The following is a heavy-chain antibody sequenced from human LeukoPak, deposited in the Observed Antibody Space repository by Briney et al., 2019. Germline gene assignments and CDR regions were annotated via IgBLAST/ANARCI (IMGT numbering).Heavy chain of an antibody. CDR3: AKIGYCSSTSCYRSWFDP. CDR2: IRYDGSNK. D-gene: IGHD2-2*02. V-gene: IGHV3-30*02. CDR1: GFTFSSYG. Sequence: PGGSLRLSCAASGFTFSSYGMHWVRQAPGKGLEWVAFIRYDGSNKYYADSVKGRFTISRDNSKNTLYLQMNSLRAEDTAVYYCAKIGYCSSTSCYRSWFDPWGQGTLVTVSS. J-gene: IGHJ5*02.